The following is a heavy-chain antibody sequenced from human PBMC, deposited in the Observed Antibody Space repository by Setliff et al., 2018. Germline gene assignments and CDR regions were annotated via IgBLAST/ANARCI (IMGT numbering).Heavy chain of an antibody. D-gene: IGHD7-27*01. Sequence: PGGSLRLSCAASGFTFSNHGMHWVRQPPGRGLEWVSFIRHDGNNKYYRNSVRGRFTVSRDKAKNTLYLPMNSLRGEDTSVYFCASIDWGENFYNMDVWGKGTTVTVSS. V-gene: IGHV3-30*02. CDR2: IRHDGNNK. CDR3: ASIDWGENFYNMDV. J-gene: IGHJ6*03. CDR1: GFTFSNHG.